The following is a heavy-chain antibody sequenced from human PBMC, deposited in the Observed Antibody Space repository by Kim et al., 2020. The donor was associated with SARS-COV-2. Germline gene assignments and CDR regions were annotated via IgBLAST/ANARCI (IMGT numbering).Heavy chain of an antibody. V-gene: IGHV3-23*01. CDR3: AKEGAPAAKYGMDV. D-gene: IGHD2-2*01. Sequence: ADSVKGRYIIYRENSENTVYLQMNGLRDENTAVYYCAKEGAPAAKYGMDVWGQGTTVTVSS. J-gene: IGHJ6*02.